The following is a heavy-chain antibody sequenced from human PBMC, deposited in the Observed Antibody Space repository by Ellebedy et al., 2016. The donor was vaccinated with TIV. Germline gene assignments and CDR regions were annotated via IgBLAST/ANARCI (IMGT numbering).Heavy chain of an antibody. D-gene: IGHD3-10*01. V-gene: IGHV3-48*03. Sequence: PGGSLRLSCAASGFTFSSYEMNWVRQAPGKGLEWVSYISSSGSTIYYADSVKGRFTISRDNAKNSLYLQMNSLRAEDTAVYYCARAGFGAQMYYYYGMDVWGQGTTVTVSS. J-gene: IGHJ6*02. CDR3: ARAGFGAQMYYYYGMDV. CDR2: ISSSGSTI. CDR1: GFTFSSYE.